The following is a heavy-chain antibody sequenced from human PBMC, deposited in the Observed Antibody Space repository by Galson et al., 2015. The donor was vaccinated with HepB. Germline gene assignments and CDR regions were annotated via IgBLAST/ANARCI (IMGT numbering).Heavy chain of an antibody. J-gene: IGHJ4*02. CDR2: ISWDGGST. D-gene: IGHD3-22*01. CDR3: AKGSYFYDNSGPIL. V-gene: IGHV3-43D*03. CDR1: GFTFDDYA. Sequence: SLRLSCAASGFTFDDYAMHWVRQAPGKGLEWVSLISWDGGSTYYADSVKGRFTISRDNSKKSLYLQMNSLRAEDTALYYCAKGSYFYDNSGPILWGQGTLVTVSS.